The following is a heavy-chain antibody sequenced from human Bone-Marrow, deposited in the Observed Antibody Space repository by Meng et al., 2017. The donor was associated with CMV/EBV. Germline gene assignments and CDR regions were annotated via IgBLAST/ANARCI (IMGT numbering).Heavy chain of an antibody. J-gene: IGHJ5*02. V-gene: IGHV4-31*03. CDR1: GGSISSGGYY. CDR3: ARSGEQWLVRVGFDP. CDR2: IYYSGST. D-gene: IGHD6-19*01. Sequence: LRLSCTVSGGSISSGGYYWSWIRQHPGKGLEWIGYIYYSGSTYYNPSLKSRVTISVDTSKNQFSLKLSSVTAADTAVYYCARSGEQWLVRVGFDPWGQGTLVTVSS.